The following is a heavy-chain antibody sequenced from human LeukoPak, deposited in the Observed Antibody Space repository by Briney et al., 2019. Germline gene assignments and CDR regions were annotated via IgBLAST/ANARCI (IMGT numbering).Heavy chain of an antibody. CDR2: VFVTGSI. CDR3: ARRDYRAWFDP. V-gene: IGHV4-39*01. D-gene: IGHD2-21*01. J-gene: IGHJ5*02. Sequence: PSETLSLTCSVSGGSISASSHYWAWVRQPPGKGLEWIGSVFVTGSIRYNTSLKSRVTISVDMSKHDLFLTLSSVTAADTAFYYCARRDYRAWFDPWGQGILDCVSP. CDR1: GGSISASSHY.